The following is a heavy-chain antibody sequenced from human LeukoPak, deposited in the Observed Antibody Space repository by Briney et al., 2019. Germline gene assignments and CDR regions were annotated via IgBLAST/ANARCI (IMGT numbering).Heavy chain of an antibody. CDR3: ARPYDFWSGYSAGSYFDY. CDR2: ISSSSRTI. J-gene: IGHJ4*02. V-gene: IGHV3-48*01. Sequence: GGSLRLSCAASGFTFSSYSMSWVRKAPEKGLEWVSYISSSSRTIYYADSVKGRFTISRDKAKNSLYLQMNSLRAEDTAVYYCARPYDFWSGYSAGSYFDYWGQGTLVTVSS. D-gene: IGHD3-3*01. CDR1: GFTFSSYS.